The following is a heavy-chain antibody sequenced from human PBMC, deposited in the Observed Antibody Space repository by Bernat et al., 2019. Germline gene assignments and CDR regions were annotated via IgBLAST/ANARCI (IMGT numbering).Heavy chain of an antibody. D-gene: IGHD1-26*01. V-gene: IGHV3-15*01. CDR3: ARDQYSGSYFSDY. CDR2: IKSKSDGGTT. Sequence: EVQLVESGGGLVEPGGSLRLSCATSGFVFANTWMSWVRQAPGKGLEWVGRIKSKSDGGTTDFAAPVKGRFTISRDDPENTLYLQMNSLETEDTAVYYCARDQYSGSYFSDYWGQGTLVTVSS. J-gene: IGHJ4*02. CDR1: GFVFANTW.